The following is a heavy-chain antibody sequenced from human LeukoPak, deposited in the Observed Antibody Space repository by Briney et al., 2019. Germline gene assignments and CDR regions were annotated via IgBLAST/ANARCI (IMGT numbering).Heavy chain of an antibody. CDR2: INESSTT. Sequence: SETLSLTCAVFGGSFSGYYWTWVRQAPGEGLEWIGEINESSTTNYNASLSNRVTTSVDTSKNQFSLKLTSLTAADTAVFYCARALMTLVRGVPRTTWFHPWGQGTLVTVSS. V-gene: IGHV4-34*01. D-gene: IGHD3-10*01. J-gene: IGHJ5*02. CDR3: ARALMTLVRGVPRTTWFHP. CDR1: GGSFSGYY.